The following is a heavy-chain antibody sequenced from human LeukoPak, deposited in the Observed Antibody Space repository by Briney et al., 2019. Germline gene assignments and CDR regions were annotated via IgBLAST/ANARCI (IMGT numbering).Heavy chain of an antibody. Sequence: SETLSLTCTVSGGSISSSSYYWGWIRQPPGKGLEWIGSIYYSGSTYYNPSLKSRVTISVDTSKNQFSLKLSSVTAADTAVYYCARHIKWELTNFGYWGQGTLVTVSS. CDR2: IYYSGST. V-gene: IGHV4-39*01. CDR3: ARHIKWELTNFGY. J-gene: IGHJ4*02. CDR1: GGSISSSSYY. D-gene: IGHD1-26*01.